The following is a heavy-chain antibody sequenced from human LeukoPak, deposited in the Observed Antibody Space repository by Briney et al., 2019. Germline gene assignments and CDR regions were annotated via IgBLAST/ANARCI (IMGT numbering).Heavy chain of an antibody. D-gene: IGHD5-18*01. V-gene: IGHV3-23*01. CDR1: GFTFSSYA. CDR3: AKAAAMVTAYYYYYYMDV. CDR2: ISGSGGST. Sequence: GGSLRLSCAASGFTFSSYALSWVRQAPGKGLEWVSAISGSGGSTYYADSVKGRFTISRDNSKNTLYLQMNSLRAEDTAVYYCAKAAAMVTAYYYYYYMDVWGKGTTVTVSS. J-gene: IGHJ6*03.